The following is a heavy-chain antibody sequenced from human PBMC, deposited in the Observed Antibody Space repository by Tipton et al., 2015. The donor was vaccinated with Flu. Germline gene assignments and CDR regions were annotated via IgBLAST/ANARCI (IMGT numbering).Heavy chain of an antibody. CDR3: ARDLVQDYRDQYFGMDV. Sequence: TLSLTCTVSGGSVSLYYWNWVRQSPGKGLEWIGYIYYRGTTGYNPSLESRVTISVDTSKNQVSLKLTSVTAADTAVYYCARDLVQDYRDQYFGMDVWGQGTTVTVSS. CDR2: IYYRGTT. CDR1: GGSVSLYY. D-gene: IGHD4-11*01. V-gene: IGHV4-59*02. J-gene: IGHJ6*02.